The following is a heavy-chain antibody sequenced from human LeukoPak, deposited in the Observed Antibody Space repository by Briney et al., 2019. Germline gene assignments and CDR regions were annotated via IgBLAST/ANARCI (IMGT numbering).Heavy chain of an antibody. CDR1: GFTFSSYA. Sequence: GGSLRLSCAASGFTFSSYAMHWVRQAPGKGLEWVAIISYDGSNKYYADSVKVRFTISRDNSKNTLYLQMNNLRAGDTAVYYCARGPRDIVVVDAHYFDYSGQGTLVTVSS. D-gene: IGHD2-15*01. J-gene: IGHJ4*02. V-gene: IGHV3-30-3*01. CDR3: ARGPRDIVVVDAHYFDY. CDR2: ISYDGSNK.